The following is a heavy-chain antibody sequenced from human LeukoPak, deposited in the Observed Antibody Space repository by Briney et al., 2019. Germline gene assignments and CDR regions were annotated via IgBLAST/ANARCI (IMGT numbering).Heavy chain of an antibody. CDR1: GGSISSGSYY. D-gene: IGHD4-17*01. J-gene: IGHJ5*02. CDR2: IYTSGST. Sequence: SETLSLTCTVSGGSISSGSYYWSWIRQPAGKGLEWIGRIYTSGSTNYNPSLKSRVTISVDTSKNQFSLKPSSVTAADTAVYYCARDLYGDYAYNWFDPWGQGTLVTVSS. V-gene: IGHV4-61*02. CDR3: ARDLYGDYAYNWFDP.